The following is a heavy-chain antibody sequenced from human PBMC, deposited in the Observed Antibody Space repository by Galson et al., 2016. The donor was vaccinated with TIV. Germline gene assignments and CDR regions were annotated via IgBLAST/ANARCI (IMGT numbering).Heavy chain of an antibody. Sequence: SVKVSCKVSGYTLSEIAMHWVRQAPGEGLEWVGGFDPEAGRTIYAQKFHGRVTVTEGTATDTAYMELNNLRSDDTAAYYCATVAWFPGLSLDSWGQGTLVIVSS. CDR2: FDPEAGRT. J-gene: IGHJ4*02. CDR3: ATVAWFPGLSLDS. V-gene: IGHV1-24*01. D-gene: IGHD3-22*01. CDR1: GYTLSEIA.